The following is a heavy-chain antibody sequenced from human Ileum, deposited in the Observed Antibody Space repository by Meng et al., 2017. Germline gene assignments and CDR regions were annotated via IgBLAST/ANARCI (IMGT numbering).Heavy chain of an antibody. CDR1: GCSVSDQS. CDR3: ENRAWLES. D-gene: IGHD3-10*01. CDR2: IADWNGKT. Sequence: GESLKISCAASGCSVSDQSLSWVRQAPGKGMEWVSVIADWNGKTYYADAVKGRFTISRDKSKNTLYLQRNSLRVDDTAVYHCENRAWLESWGQGTLVTVSS. J-gene: IGHJ5*01. V-gene: IGHV3-23*01.